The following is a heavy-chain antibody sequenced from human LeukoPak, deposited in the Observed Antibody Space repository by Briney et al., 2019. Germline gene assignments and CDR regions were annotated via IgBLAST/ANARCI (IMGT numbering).Heavy chain of an antibody. CDR2: IYTSGIT. J-gene: IGHJ3*02. CDR3: ARIPTNAVPAAHNGFDI. D-gene: IGHD2-2*01. CDR1: GGSISSYY. V-gene: IGHV4-4*07. Sequence: SETLSLTCTVSGGSISSYYWSWIRQPAGKGLEWIGRIYTSGITNYNPSLKSRVTISVDTSKNQFSLKLSSVTAADTAVYYCARIPTNAVPAAHNGFDIWGQGTMLTVSS.